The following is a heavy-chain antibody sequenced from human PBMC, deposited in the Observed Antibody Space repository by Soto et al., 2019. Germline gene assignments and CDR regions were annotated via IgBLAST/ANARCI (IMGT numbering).Heavy chain of an antibody. V-gene: IGHV3-30*03. CDR3: VNPYIYYPDSSGPPGADVAFDI. D-gene: IGHD3-22*01. J-gene: IGHJ3*02. CDR2: ISYDGSNK. Sequence: QVQLVESGGGVVQPGRSLRLSCAASGFTFSSYGMHWVRQAPGKGLEWVAVISYDGSNKYYADSVKGRFTISRDNSKNTLYMQMNCRRAEDTAVYYCVNPYIYYPDSSGPPGADVAFDIWGPGTMVTASS. CDR1: GFTFSSYG.